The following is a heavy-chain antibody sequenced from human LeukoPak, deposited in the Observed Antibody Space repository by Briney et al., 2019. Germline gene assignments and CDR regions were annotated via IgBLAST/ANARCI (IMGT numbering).Heavy chain of an antibody. V-gene: IGHV3-23*01. CDR2: TSGSGDST. CDR1: GFTFSSYA. J-gene: IGHJ4*02. CDR3: AKVASLCTSTSCVRGGFDY. Sequence: GGSLRLSCAASGFTFSSYAMSWVRQAPGKGLEWVSTTSGSGDSTYYADTVKGRFTISRDNSKNTLYLQMHSLRAEDTAKYYCAKVASLCTSTSCVRGGFDYWGQGTLVTVSS. D-gene: IGHD2-2*01.